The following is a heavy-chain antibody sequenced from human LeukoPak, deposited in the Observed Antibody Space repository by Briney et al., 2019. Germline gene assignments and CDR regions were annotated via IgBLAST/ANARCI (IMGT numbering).Heavy chain of an antibody. CDR1: GFTFSSYS. J-gene: IGHJ6*02. V-gene: IGHV3-30*03. CDR2: ISYDGRNE. Sequence: PGGSLRLSCAASGFTFSSYSIHWFRQAPGKGLEWVTVISYDGRNEYYADSVKGRFTISRDNSKNTLFLQMNSLRAEDTAVYYCAVTTSTTGYYYGTDVWGQGTAVTVSS. D-gene: IGHD4-17*01. CDR3: AVTTSTTGYYYGTDV.